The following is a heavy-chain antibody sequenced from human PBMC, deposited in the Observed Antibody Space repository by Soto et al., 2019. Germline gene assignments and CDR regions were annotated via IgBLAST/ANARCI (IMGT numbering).Heavy chain of an antibody. J-gene: IGHJ4*02. CDR2: ISYDGSNK. Sequence: QVQLVESGGGVVQPGRSLRLSCAASGFPFSSYGMHWVRQAPGKGLEWVAHISYDGSNKHYTDSVKGRFTISRDNSKNMLYLQMTSLRAEDRAVYYCAGGQYYFDYCGQGTRVSASS. V-gene: IGHV3-30*03. CDR1: GFPFSSYG. CDR3: AGGQYYFDY. D-gene: IGHD2-15*01.